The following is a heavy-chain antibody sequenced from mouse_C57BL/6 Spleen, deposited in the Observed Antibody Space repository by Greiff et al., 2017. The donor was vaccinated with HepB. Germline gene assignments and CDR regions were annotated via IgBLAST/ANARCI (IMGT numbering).Heavy chain of an antibody. J-gene: IGHJ4*01. CDR3: AGWILRWYAMDY. D-gene: IGHD1-1*01. Sequence: VQLQQSGPELVKPGASVKIPCKASGYTFTDYNMDWVKQSHGKSLEWIGDINPNNGGTIYNQKFKGKATLTVDKSYSTAYMELRSLTSEDTAVYYCAGWILRWYAMDYWGQGTSVTVSS. CDR2: INPNNGGT. V-gene: IGHV1-18*01. CDR1: GYTFTDYN.